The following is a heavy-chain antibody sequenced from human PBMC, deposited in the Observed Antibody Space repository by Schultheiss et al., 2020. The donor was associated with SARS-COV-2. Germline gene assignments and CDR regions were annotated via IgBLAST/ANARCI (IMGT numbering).Heavy chain of an antibody. V-gene: IGHV3-21*01. Sequence: GESLKISCAASGFTFSNAWMSWVRQAPGKGLEWVSSISSSSSYIYYADSVKGRFTISRDNAKNSLYLQMNSLRAEDTAVYYCARSERERGTAMARFDYWGQGTLVTVSS. CDR2: ISSSSSYI. J-gene: IGHJ4*02. D-gene: IGHD5-18*01. CDR1: GFTFSNAW. CDR3: ARSERERGTAMARFDY.